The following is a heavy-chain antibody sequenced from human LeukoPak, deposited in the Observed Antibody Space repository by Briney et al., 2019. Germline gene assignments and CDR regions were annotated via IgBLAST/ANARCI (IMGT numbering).Heavy chain of an antibody. CDR1: GFTFSSYA. J-gene: IGHJ4*02. CDR3: AKDGGGYYYDSSGYNY. V-gene: IGHV3-23*01. D-gene: IGHD3-22*01. CDR2: ISGSGGST. Sequence: GGSLRLSCAASGFTFSSYAMSWVRQAPGKGLEWVSAISGSGGSTYYADSVKGRFTISRDNSKNTLYLQMNSLRAEDTAVYYCAKDGGGYYYDSSGYNYWGQGTLVTVTS.